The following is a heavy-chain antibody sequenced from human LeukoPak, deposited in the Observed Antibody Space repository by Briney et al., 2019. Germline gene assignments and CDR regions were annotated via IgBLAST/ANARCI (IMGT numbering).Heavy chain of an antibody. J-gene: IGHJ4*02. CDR3: AGDPHTGGY. CDR2: IKQDGSEK. CDR1: GFTFSSRDC. Sequence: GGSLRLSCAASGFTFSSRDCMTWVRQAPGKGLEWVANIKQDGSEKNYVDSVKGRFTISRDNAKNSVDLQMNSLRVEDTAVYYCAGDPHTGGYWGQGTLVTVSS. D-gene: IGHD1-1*01. V-gene: IGHV3-7*01.